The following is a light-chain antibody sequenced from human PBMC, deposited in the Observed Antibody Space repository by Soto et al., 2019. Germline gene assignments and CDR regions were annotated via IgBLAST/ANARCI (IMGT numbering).Light chain of an antibody. CDR2: DAS. CDR3: QQYGSSPPIT. CDR1: ESISTY. V-gene: IGKV3-20*01. J-gene: IGKJ5*01. Sequence: IVLTHSPATLSLSPGERATLSCRSSESISTYLAWYQHKPGQSPSLLIYDASNRATGIPARFSGSGSGTDFTLTIRRLEPEDFAVYYCQQYGSSPPITCGQGTRREIK.